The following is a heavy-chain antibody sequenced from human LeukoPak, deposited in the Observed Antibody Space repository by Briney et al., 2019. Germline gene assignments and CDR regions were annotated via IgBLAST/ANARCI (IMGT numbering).Heavy chain of an antibody. CDR2: IYYSGST. V-gene: IGHV4-39*01. Sequence: SETLSLTCTVSGDSTSSDRYYGGWVRQPPGKGLEWIGNIYYSGSTYYNPSLKSRVTMSVDTSKNQFFLKLNSVTAADTAVYYCAGLVGRYSSGLYYYYFDYWGQGTLVTVSS. CDR1: GDSTSSDRYY. D-gene: IGHD3-22*01. J-gene: IGHJ4*02. CDR3: AGLVGRYSSGLYYYYFDY.